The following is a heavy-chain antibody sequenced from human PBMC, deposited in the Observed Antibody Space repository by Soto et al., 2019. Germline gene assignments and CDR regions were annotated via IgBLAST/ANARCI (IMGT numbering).Heavy chain of an antibody. D-gene: IGHD6-19*01. J-gene: IGHJ4*02. CDR1: GFTFSNAW. CDR2: IKSKTDGGTT. V-gene: IGHV3-15*01. CDR3: LWSSGWYPYYFDY. Sequence: LRLSCAASGFTFSNAWMSWVRQAPGKGLEWVGRIKSKTDGGTTDYAAPVKGRFTISRDDSKNTLYLQMNSLKTEDTAVYYCLWSSGWYPYYFDYWGQGTLVTVS.